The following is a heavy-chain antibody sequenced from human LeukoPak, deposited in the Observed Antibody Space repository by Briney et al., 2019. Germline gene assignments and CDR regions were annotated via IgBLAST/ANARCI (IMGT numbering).Heavy chain of an antibody. D-gene: IGHD1-26*01. CDR1: GFSFSNYG. CDR3: ARKLGGD. Sequence: PGGSLRLSCAASGFSFSNYGMNWVRQAPGKGLEWVSGITGNGGTTYYADSVKGRFTISRDNSRNTVYLQMNSLRAEDTAVYYCARKLGGDWGQGTLVTVSS. V-gene: IGHV3-23*01. CDR2: ITGNGGTT. J-gene: IGHJ4*02.